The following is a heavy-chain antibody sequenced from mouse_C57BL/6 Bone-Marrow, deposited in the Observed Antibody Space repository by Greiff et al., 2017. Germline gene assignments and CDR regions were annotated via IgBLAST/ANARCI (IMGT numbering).Heavy chain of an antibody. CDR1: GYTFTDYN. V-gene: IGHV1-18*01. Sequence: VQLQQPGPELVKPGASVKIPCKASGYTFTDYNMNWVKQSHGKSLEWIGDIHPNNGVTIYNQKFKGKATLTIDKSSSTAYMVLRSLTSADTAVYYCARSGYGGLAYWGQGTLVTVSA. CDR3: ARSGYGGLAY. D-gene: IGHD1-1*02. CDR2: IHPNNGVT. J-gene: IGHJ3*01.